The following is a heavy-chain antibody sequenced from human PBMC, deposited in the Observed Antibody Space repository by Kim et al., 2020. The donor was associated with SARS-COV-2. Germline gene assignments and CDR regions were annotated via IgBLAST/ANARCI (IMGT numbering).Heavy chain of an antibody. V-gene: IGHV1-69*13. J-gene: IGHJ4*02. CDR2: IIPIFGTA. CDR3: ARDQGSGSSRWGSLDY. CDR1: GGTFSSYA. Sequence: SVKVSCKASGGTFSSYAISWVRQAPGQGLEWMGGIIPIFGTANYAQKFQGRVTITADESTSTAYMELSSLRSEDTAVYYCARDQGSGSSRWGSLDYWGQGTLVTVSS. D-gene: IGHD3-10*01.